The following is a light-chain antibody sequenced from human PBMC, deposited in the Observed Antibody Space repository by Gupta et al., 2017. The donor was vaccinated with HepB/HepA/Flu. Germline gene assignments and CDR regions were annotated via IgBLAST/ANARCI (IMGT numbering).Light chain of an antibody. J-gene: IGKJ2*01. CDR3: QQTDSIPHT. V-gene: IGKV1-39*01. CDR2: GAS. Sequence: DFQMTQSPASLSASVGDRVTITCRSSQDIRDYLNWYQQKPGKAPRLLTSGASTLQSGVPSRFSGSGSGTDFTLTITSLQPDDFAIFYCQQTDSIPHTFGQGT. CDR1: QDIRDY.